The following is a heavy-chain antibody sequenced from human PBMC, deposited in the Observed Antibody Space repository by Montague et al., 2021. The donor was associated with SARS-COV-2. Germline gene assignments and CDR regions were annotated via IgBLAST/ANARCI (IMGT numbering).Heavy chain of an antibody. CDR2: IYYSGST. D-gene: IGHD2-15*01. J-gene: IGHJ3*02. CDR1: GGSIGSYY. V-gene: IGHV4-59*01. CDR3: ARRGLGYCSGGSCPNAFDI. Sequence: SETLSLTCTVSGGSIGSYYWSWIRQPPGKGLEWIGYIYYSGSTNXNPSLKSRVTISVDTSKNQFSLKLSSVTAADTAVYYCARRGLGYCSGGSCPNAFDIWGQGTMVTVSS.